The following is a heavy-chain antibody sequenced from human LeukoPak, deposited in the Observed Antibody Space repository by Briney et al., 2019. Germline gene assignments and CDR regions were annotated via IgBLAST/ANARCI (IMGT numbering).Heavy chain of an antibody. CDR3: ARDNLDSGWYEFDY. D-gene: IGHD6-19*01. CDR2: ISGSGGST. J-gene: IGHJ4*02. CDR1: GFTFSSYA. V-gene: IGHV3-23*01. Sequence: PGGSLRLSCGASGFTFSSYAMSWVRQAPGKGLEWVSAISGSGGSTYYADSVKGRFTISRDNSKNTVSLQVNSLRAEDTAVYYCARDNLDSGWYEFDYWGQGTLVTVSS.